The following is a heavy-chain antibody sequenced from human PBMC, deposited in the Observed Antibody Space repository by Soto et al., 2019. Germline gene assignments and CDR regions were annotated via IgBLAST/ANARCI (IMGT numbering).Heavy chain of an antibody. V-gene: IGHV4-61*01. D-gene: IGHD3-16*01. J-gene: IGHJ5*02. CDR3: ALTMGGSGGFWFDP. CDR2: IYYSGST. CDR1: GGSVSSGSYY. Sequence: QVQLQESGPGLVKPSETLSLTCTVSGGSVSSGSYYWSWIRQPPGKGLEWIGYIYYSGSTNYNPSLKSRVTISVDTSKNQFSLKLSSVTAADTAVYYCALTMGGSGGFWFDPWGQGTLVTVS.